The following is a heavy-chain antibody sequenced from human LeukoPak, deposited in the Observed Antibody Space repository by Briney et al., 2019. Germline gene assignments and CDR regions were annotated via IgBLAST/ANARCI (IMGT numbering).Heavy chain of an antibody. CDR1: GYSFTNYW. J-gene: IGHJ6*02. Sequence: GESLKISCKGSGYSFTNYWIGWVRQMPGKGLEWMGIIYPGDSDTRYSPSFQGQVTISADKSISTAYLQWSSLKASDTAMYYCARHDDYGPVPGYYYGMDVWGQGTTVTVSS. V-gene: IGHV5-51*01. CDR2: IYPGDSDT. D-gene: IGHD4/OR15-4a*01. CDR3: ARHDDYGPVPGYYYGMDV.